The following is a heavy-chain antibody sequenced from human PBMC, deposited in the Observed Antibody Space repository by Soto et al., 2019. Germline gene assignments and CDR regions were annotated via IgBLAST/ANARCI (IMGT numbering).Heavy chain of an antibody. CDR1: GGSISSGGYS. CDR2: IYHSGST. J-gene: IGHJ4*02. CDR3: ARGPARTSDY. V-gene: IGHV4-30-2*01. Sequence: SETLSLTCAVSGGSISSGGYSWSWIRQPPGKGLEWIGYIYHSGSTYYNPSLKSRVTISVDRSKNQFSLKLSSVTAADTAVYYCARGPARTSDYWGQGPLVTLSS.